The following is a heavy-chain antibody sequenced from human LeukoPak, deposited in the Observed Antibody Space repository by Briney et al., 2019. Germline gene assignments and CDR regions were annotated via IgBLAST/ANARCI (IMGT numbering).Heavy chain of an antibody. CDR2: ISSSADIV. Sequence: GGSLRLSCATSGFIFREYYISWIRQAPGKGLEWVADISSSADIVSHGDSVKGRFTISRDNGGDSLFLQMNSLRVEDTAVYYCARETAAGTFDFWSQGTLVTVSS. V-gene: IGHV3-11*01. D-gene: IGHD1/OR15-1a*01. J-gene: IGHJ4*02. CDR1: GFIFREYY. CDR3: ARETAAGTFDF.